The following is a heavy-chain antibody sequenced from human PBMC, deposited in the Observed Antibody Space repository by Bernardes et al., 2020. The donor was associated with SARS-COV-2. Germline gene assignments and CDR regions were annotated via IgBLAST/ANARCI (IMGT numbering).Heavy chain of an antibody. CDR2: IYSDGRT. Sequence: GSLRLSCAASGFVRNNYMTWVRQAPGKGLEWLSVIYSDGRTYYADAVKGRFRISRDNFKNILHLQMDSLRPEDSAVYYCARGLEGSLDDYFYGMDVWGQGTTVTVSS. CDR3: ARGLEGSLDDYFYGMDV. V-gene: IGHV3-66*02. CDR1: GFVRNNY. J-gene: IGHJ6*02. D-gene: IGHD1-1*01.